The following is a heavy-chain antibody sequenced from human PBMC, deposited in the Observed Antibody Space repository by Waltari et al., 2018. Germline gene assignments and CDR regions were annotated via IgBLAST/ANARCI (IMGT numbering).Heavy chain of an antibody. CDR1: GFSTDW. V-gene: IGHV3-7*01. Sequence: DVQPVASGGGLVQPGGSLGPSGEVSGFSTDWMDWVRQAPGKGLQWVANINEDGGEKYYLDSVKGRFTISRDNAKKLVYLEMNTLRAEDTATYYCSKRLEIWGRGTMVAVS. J-gene: IGHJ3*02. CDR2: INEDGGEK. CDR3: SKRLEI.